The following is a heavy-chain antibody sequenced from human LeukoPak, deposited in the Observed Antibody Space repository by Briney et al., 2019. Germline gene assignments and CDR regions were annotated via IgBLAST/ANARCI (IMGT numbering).Heavy chain of an antibody. CDR3: ARRVFASGRRDY. D-gene: IGHD3-10*01. CDR1: GGSMTSYY. V-gene: IGHV4-4*07. Sequence: SETLSLTCTVSGGSMTSYYWSWIRQPAGKGLEYIGRIYTSGDTNYNASLKSRVTMSVDTSKNHFSLKLSSVTAADTAVYYCARRVFASGRRDYWGQGTLVTVSS. J-gene: IGHJ4*02. CDR2: IYTSGDT.